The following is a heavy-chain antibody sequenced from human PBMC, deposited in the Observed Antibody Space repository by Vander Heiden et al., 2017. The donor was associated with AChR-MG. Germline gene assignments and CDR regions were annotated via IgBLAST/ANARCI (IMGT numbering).Heavy chain of an antibody. Sequence: EVQLLESGGGLVQPGGSLRLSCAASGFTFSSYAMSWVRQAPGKGLEWVSGISGSRDSTYYADSVKGRFTISRDKSKNTLYLQMNSLRAEDTAVYYCAKGGWGNYFDYWGQGTLVTVSS. J-gene: IGHJ4*02. V-gene: IGHV3-23*01. CDR2: ISGSRDST. CDR3: AKGGWGNYFDY. CDR1: GFTFSSYA. D-gene: IGHD3-16*01.